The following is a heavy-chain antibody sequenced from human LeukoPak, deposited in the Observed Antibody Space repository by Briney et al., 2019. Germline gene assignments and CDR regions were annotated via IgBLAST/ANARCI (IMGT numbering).Heavy chain of an antibody. CDR1: RFTFSSYE. V-gene: IGHV3-48*03. CDR2: ISSSGSTI. D-gene: IGHD3-22*01. CDR3: ATPSGYYHY. J-gene: IGHJ4*02. Sequence: AGGSLRLSCAASRFTFSSYEMNWVRQAPGKGLEWVSYISSSGSTIYYADSVKGRFTISRDNAKKSLYLQMNSLRAEDTAVYYCATPSGYYHYWGQGTLVTVSS.